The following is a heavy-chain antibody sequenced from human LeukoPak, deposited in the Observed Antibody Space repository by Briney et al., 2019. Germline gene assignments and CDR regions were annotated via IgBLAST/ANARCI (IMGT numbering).Heavy chain of an antibody. J-gene: IGHJ6*02. V-gene: IGHV1-69*13. CDR3: ARGVSTSSYYYYGMDV. Sequence: SVTVSFTASGGTFSSYAISWVRQAPGQGLEWLGGIIPIFGTANYPQKFQGRVTITADESTSTAYMELSSLRSEDTAVYYCARGVSTSSYYYYGMDVWGQGTTVTVSS. D-gene: IGHD2-2*01. CDR2: IIPIFGTA. CDR1: GGTFSSYA.